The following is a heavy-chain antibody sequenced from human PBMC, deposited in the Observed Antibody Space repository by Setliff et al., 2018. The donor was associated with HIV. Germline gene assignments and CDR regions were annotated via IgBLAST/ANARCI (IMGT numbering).Heavy chain of an antibody. CDR2: INPNSGGT. J-gene: IGHJ4*02. Sequence: ASVKVSCKASGYTFTGYYMHWVRQAPGQGLEWMGWINPNSGGTNYAQKFQGWVTMTRDTSISTAYMELSRLRSDDTAVYYCAREGIGSFTLFEYWGQGTLVTVSS. D-gene: IGHD1-26*01. CDR1: GYTFTGYY. CDR3: AREGIGSFTLFEY. V-gene: IGHV1-2*04.